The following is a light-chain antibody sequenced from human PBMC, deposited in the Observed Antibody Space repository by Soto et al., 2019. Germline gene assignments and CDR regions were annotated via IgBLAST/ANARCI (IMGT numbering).Light chain of an antibody. V-gene: IGKV3-15*01. CDR2: GAS. CDR3: KQYNNWPWT. CDR1: QSISGA. Sequence: EIVLTQSPGTLSLSPGGRATLSCRASQSISGALAWYQQKPGQAPRLLIYGASTRATSFQARFSGSGSGTDFTLTISSLQSEDFAVYYCKQYNNWPWTFGQGTKVDIK. J-gene: IGKJ1*01.